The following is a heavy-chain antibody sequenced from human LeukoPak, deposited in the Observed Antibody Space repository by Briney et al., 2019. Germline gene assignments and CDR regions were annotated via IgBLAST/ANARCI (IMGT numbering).Heavy chain of an antibody. CDR1: GFSFNDAW. Sequence: PGGSLRLSCAASGFSFNDAWMSWVRQAPGKGLEWVGRIKRKTDGGTTDYAAPVKGRFTISRDDSKNTLYLQMNSLNTADTAVYYCATDYSDFDSYYFDYWGQGTLVTVSS. D-gene: IGHD5-12*01. J-gene: IGHJ4*02. V-gene: IGHV3-15*01. CDR2: IKRKTDGGTT. CDR3: ATDYSDFDSYYFDY.